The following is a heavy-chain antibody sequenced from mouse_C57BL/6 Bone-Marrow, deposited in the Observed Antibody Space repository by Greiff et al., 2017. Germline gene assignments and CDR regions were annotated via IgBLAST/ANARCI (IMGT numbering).Heavy chain of an antibody. CDR1: GFTFSDYY. J-gene: IGHJ4*01. Sequence: EVKLMESGGGLVQPGGSLKLSCAASGFTFSDYYMYWVRQTPEKRLEWVAYISNGGGSTYYPDTVKGRFTISRDNAKNTLYLQMSRLKSEDTAMYYCAITTVVATHYYAMDYWGQGTSVTVSS. D-gene: IGHD1-1*01. CDR3: AITTVVATHYYAMDY. V-gene: IGHV5-12*01. CDR2: ISNGGGST.